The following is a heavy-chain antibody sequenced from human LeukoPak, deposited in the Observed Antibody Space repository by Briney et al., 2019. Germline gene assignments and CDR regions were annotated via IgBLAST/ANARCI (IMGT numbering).Heavy chain of an antibody. Sequence: SGGSLRLSCAASGFTFSSYSMNWVRQAPGKGLEWVSSISSSSSYIYYADSVKGRFTISRDNAKNSLYLQMNSLRAEDTAVYYCAGALLLWFGEPRSGAFDIWGQGTMVTVSS. CDR2: ISSSSSYI. V-gene: IGHV3-21*01. CDR1: GFTFSSYS. CDR3: AGALLLWFGEPRSGAFDI. J-gene: IGHJ3*02. D-gene: IGHD3-10*01.